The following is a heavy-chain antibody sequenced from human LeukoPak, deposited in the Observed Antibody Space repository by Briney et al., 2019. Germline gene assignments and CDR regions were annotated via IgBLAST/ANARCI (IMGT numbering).Heavy chain of an antibody. J-gene: IGHJ6*02. CDR3: ANGGTYYDFWSGLSPHYYYYGMDV. D-gene: IGHD3-3*01. Sequence: PGGSLRLSCAASGFTFSSYAMSWVRQAPGKGLEWVSAISGSGGSTYYADSVKGRFTISRDNSKNTLYLQMNSLRAEDTAVYYCANGGTYYDFWSGLSPHYYYYGMDVWGQGTTVTVSS. CDR1: GFTFSSYA. CDR2: ISGSGGST. V-gene: IGHV3-23*01.